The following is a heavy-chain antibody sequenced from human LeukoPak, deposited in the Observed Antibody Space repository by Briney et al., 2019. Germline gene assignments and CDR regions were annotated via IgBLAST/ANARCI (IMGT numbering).Heavy chain of an antibody. D-gene: IGHD3-3*01. CDR2: IKQDGSEK. V-gene: IGHV3-7*01. CDR1: GFTFSSYW. J-gene: IGHJ6*03. Sequence: GGSLRLSSAASGFTFSSYWMSWVRQAPGKGLEWVANIKQDGSEKYYVDSVKGRFTISRDNAKNSLYLQMNSLRAEDTAVYYCARAKVTYYDFWSGSTYYYYMDVWGKGTTVTVSS. CDR3: ARAKVTYYDFWSGSTYYYYMDV.